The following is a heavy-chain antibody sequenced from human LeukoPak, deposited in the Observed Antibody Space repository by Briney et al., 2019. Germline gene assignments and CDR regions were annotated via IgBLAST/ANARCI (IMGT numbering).Heavy chain of an antibody. CDR1: GGSVSSGSYY. CDR3: AREVREQWLVRSY. J-gene: IGHJ4*02. CDR2: IYYSGST. Sequence: SETLSLTCTVSGGSVSSGSYYWSWIRQPPGKGLEGIGYIYYSGSTNYNPSLKSRVTISVDTSKNQFSLKLSSVTAADTAVYYCAREVREQWLVRSYWGQGTLVTVSS. D-gene: IGHD6-19*01. V-gene: IGHV4-61*01.